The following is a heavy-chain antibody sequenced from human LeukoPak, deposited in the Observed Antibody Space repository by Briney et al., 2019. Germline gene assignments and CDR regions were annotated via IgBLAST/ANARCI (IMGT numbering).Heavy chain of an antibody. D-gene: IGHD3-3*01. CDR3: AGDFWSGYYFRD. CDR1: GYSISSGYY. J-gene: IGHJ4*02. CDR2: IYHSGST. Sequence: SETLSLTCSFSGYSISSGYYWGWIRQPPGQGLEWIGNIYHSGSTYYNPSLKSRVTISVDTSKKQFSLKLSSVTAADTAVYYCAGDFWSGYYFRDWGQGTLVTVSS. V-gene: IGHV4-38-2*02.